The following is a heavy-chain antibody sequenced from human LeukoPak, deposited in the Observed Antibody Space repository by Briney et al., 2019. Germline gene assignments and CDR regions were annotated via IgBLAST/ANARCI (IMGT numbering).Heavy chain of an antibody. CDR2: IYYSGST. V-gene: IGHV4-39*07. CDR1: GGSISSSSYY. D-gene: IGHD1-1*01. CDR3: ASQLGGTTFH. J-gene: IGHJ4*02. Sequence: SEALSLTCTVSGGSISSSSYYWGWIRQPPGKGLEWIGSIYYSGSTYYNPSLQSRVTISLDTSKSQFSLKLSSVTAADTAVYYCASQLGGTTFHWGQGTLVTVSS.